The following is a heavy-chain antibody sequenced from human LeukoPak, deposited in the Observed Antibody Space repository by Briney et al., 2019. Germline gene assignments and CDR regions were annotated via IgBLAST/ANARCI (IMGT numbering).Heavy chain of an antibody. V-gene: IGHV3-23*01. J-gene: IGHJ5*02. Sequence: GGSLRLSCAASGFTFSSYEMNWVRQAPGKRLEWVSSINDSGDNTYYKDSVKGRFTISRDNSKNTLYLLLNNLRAEDTAIFYCATAYCSTTSCPTWGQGTLVTVSS. D-gene: IGHD2-2*01. CDR1: GFTFSSYE. CDR3: ATAYCSTTSCPT. CDR2: INDSGDNT.